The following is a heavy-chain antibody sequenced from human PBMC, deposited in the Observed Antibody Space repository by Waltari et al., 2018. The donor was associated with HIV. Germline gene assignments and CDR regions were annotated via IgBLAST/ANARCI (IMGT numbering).Heavy chain of an antibody. Sequence: YLEESGGGGVQPGSSLRLSCEASGFTFSDYIMHWVRQVPGKGLEWVAHVWYGGNNELYEESIRGRFTISRDNSKNTLYLQMNSLTGEDTAIYYCVRGSLMTTAAPWGQGTLVTVSS. V-gene: IGHV3-33*03. J-gene: IGHJ5*02. CDR2: VWYGGNNE. CDR1: GFTFSDYI. CDR3: VRGSLMTTAAP. D-gene: IGHD4-17*01.